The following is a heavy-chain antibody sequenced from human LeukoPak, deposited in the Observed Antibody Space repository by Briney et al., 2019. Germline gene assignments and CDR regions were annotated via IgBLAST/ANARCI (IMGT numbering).Heavy chain of an antibody. CDR3: AKDLYSPTYYYYMDV. J-gene: IGHJ6*03. V-gene: IGHV3-23*01. CDR2: ISGSGGST. Sequence: GGSLRLSCAASGFTFSSSGMHWVRQAPGKGLEWVSAISGSGGSTYYADSVKGRFTISRDNSKNTLYLQMNSLRAEDTAVYYCAKDLYSPTYYYYMDVWGKGTTVTVSS. CDR1: GFTFSSSG. D-gene: IGHD2-21*01.